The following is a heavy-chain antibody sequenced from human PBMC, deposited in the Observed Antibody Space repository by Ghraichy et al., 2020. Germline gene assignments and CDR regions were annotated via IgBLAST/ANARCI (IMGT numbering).Heavy chain of an antibody. J-gene: IGHJ5*02. V-gene: IGHV5-51*01. CDR2: IYPGDSDT. D-gene: IGHD3-3*01. CDR3: ARGYYDFWSGYYLGWFDP. CDR1: GYSFTSYW. Sequence: GEALNISCKGSGYSFTSYWIGWVRQMPGKGLEWMGIIYPGDSDTRYSPSFQGQVTISADKSISTAYLQWSSLKASDTAMYYCARGYYDFWSGYYLGWFDPWGQGTLVTVSS.